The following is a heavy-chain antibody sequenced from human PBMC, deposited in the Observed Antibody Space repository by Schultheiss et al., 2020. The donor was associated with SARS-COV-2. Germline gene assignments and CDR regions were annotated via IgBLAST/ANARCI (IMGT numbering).Heavy chain of an antibody. CDR2: ISYDGSNK. CDR3: AKPRAYGIFDY. V-gene: IGHV3-30*18. CDR1: GFTFSSYG. J-gene: IGHJ4*02. Sequence: GGSLRLSCAASGFTFSSYGMHWVRQAPGKGLEWVAVISYDGSNKYYADSVKGRFTISRDNSKNTLYLQMNSLRAEDTAVYYCAKPRAYGIFDYWGQGTLVTVSS. D-gene: IGHD3-10*01.